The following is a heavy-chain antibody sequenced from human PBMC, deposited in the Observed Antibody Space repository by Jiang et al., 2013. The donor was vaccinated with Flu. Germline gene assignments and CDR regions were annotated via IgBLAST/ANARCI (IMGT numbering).Heavy chain of an antibody. Sequence: GPGLVKPSETLSLTCTVSGASISSNNYYWGWIRQPPGKGLEWIGTIYYSGSAYYNPSLKSRVTISVDTSKNQFSLKLSSVTATDTAVYYCARNQRGVWSGYPPEYWGQGILVTVSS. J-gene: IGHJ4*02. D-gene: IGHD3-3*01. CDR3: ARNQRGVWSGYPPEY. CDR2: IYYSGSA. CDR1: GASISSNNYY. V-gene: IGHV4-39*01.